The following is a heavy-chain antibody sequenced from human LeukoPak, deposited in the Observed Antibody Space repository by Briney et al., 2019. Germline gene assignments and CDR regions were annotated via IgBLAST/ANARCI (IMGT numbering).Heavy chain of an antibody. Sequence: SETLSHTCTVSGGSISSYYWSWIRQPPGKGLEWIGYISYNGTTNYNPSLKSRLTISLDTSKKQFSLKLSSVTAADTAVYYCASDGGQGYWGQGILVTVSS. CDR1: GGSISSYY. CDR2: ISYNGTT. CDR3: ASDGGQGY. V-gene: IGHV4-59*08. D-gene: IGHD3-10*01. J-gene: IGHJ4*02.